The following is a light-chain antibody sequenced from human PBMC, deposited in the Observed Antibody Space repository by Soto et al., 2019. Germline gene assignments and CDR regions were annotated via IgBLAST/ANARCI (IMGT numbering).Light chain of an antibody. CDR3: QQYNNWPFT. CDR2: GAS. V-gene: IGKV3-15*01. CDR1: QSVSSN. Sequence: EIVMTQSPATLSVSPGERATLSCRASQSVSSNLAWYQQKPGQAPRLLIYGASTRATGIPARFSGSGSGTEFTLTLRSLQSEDFAVYYCQQYNNWPFTFGPGTKVAIK. J-gene: IGKJ3*01.